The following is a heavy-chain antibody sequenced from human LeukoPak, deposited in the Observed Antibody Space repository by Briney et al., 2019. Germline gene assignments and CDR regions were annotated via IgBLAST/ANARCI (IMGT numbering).Heavy chain of an antibody. CDR3: ARGFYSPHY. Sequence: SETLSLTCTVSGGSISSDYWSWIRQPPGKGLESIGYIYYSGRTYYNPSLKSRITISVDTSKNQFSLKLGSVTAADTAVYYCARGFYSPHYWGQGTLVSVSS. CDR2: IYYSGRT. J-gene: IGHJ4*02. D-gene: IGHD4-11*01. V-gene: IGHV4-59*01. CDR1: GGSISSDY.